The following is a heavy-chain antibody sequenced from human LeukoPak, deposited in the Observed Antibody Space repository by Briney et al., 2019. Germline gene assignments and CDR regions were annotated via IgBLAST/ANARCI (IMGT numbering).Heavy chain of an antibody. V-gene: IGHV3-9*01. CDR1: GFTFDDYA. CDR2: ISWNSGSI. Sequence: GGSLRLSCAASGFTFDDYAMHWVRQAPGKGLEWVSGISWNSGSIGYADSVKGRFTISRDNAENSLYLQMNSLRAEDTAIYYCARAIGGSISVSGYWGRGTLVTVSS. CDR3: ARAIGGSISVSGY. D-gene: IGHD1-26*01. J-gene: IGHJ4*02.